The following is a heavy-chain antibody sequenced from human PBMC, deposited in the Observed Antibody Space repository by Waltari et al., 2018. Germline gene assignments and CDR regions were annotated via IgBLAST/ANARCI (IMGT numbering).Heavy chain of an antibody. V-gene: IGHV4-61*02. CDR1: GGSISSGSYY. CDR2: IYTSGST. CDR3: MLRPGSYGYDFDY. Sequence: QVQLQESGPGLVKPSQTLSLTCTVSGGSISSGSYYWSWIRQPAGKGLEWIGRIYTSGSTNYNPSLKSRVTISVDTSKNRLSLKLSSVTAADTAVYYCMLRPGSYGYDFDYWGQGTLVTVSS. J-gene: IGHJ4*02. D-gene: IGHD3-16*01.